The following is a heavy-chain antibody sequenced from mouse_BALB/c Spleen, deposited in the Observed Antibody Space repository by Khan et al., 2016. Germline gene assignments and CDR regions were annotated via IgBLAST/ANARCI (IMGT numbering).Heavy chain of an antibody. CDR3: AREPYAMDY. D-gene: IGHD6-1*01. CDR2: INTLSGVP. Sequence: QIQLVQSGPELKKPGETVRISRKASGYTFTTAGMQWVQKMPGKGLRWIGWINTLSGVPIYAEDFKGRFAFSLETSASTAFLQIGNLKNEDTATYFCAREPYAMDYWGQGTSVTVSS. V-gene: IGHV9-4*02. CDR1: GYTFTTAG. J-gene: IGHJ4*01.